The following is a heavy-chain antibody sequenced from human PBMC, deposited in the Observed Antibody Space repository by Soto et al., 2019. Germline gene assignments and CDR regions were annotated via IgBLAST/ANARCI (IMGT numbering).Heavy chain of an antibody. CDR1: GGTFSSYA. D-gene: IGHD3-16*01. J-gene: IGHJ6*02. CDR2: IIPIFGTA. Sequence: GASVKVSCKASGGTFSSYAISWVRQAPGQGLEWMGGIIPIFGTANYAQKFQGRVTITADKSISTAYLQWSSLKASDSATYYCARQGSNGAYVYFAMDVWGQGTTVTVSS. V-gene: IGHV1-69*06. CDR3: ARQGSNGAYVYFAMDV.